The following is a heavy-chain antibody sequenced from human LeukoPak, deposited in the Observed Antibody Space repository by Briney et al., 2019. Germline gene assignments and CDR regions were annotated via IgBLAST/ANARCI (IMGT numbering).Heavy chain of an antibody. D-gene: IGHD1-14*01. V-gene: IGHV3-30*18. CDR3: AKGGPGPGQTTYYYYGMDV. J-gene: IGHJ6*02. CDR2: ISYDGSNK. CDR1: GFTFSSYG. Sequence: PGRSLRLSCAASGFTFSSYGMHWVRQAPGKGLEWVAVISYDGSNKYYADSVKGRFTISRDNSKNTLYLQMNSLRAEDTAVYYCAKGGPGPGQTTYYYYGMDVWGQGTTVTVPS.